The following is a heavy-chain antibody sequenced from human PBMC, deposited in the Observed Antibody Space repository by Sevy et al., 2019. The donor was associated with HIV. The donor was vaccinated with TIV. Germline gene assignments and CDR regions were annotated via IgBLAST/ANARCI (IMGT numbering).Heavy chain of an antibody. D-gene: IGHD3-22*01. Sequence: GGSLRLSCVASGFSFSNAWMSWVRQAPGKGLEWVGRIRSKTGGGTTDFAAFAKGKFTISRDDSKDTLYLQMNSLKTEDTAVYYCTTDHRRDGIVVVPFEYWGQGTLVTVSS. CDR3: TTDHRRDGIVVVPFEY. CDR1: GFSFSNAW. CDR2: IRSKTGGGTT. J-gene: IGHJ4*02. V-gene: IGHV3-15*01.